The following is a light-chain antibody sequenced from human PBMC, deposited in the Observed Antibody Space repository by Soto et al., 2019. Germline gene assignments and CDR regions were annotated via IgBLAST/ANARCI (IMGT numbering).Light chain of an antibody. CDR3: QQCDSSSYT. CDR1: QSIGRS. V-gene: IGKV1-5*03. J-gene: IGKJ2*01. CDR2: KAS. Sequence: DIQMTQSPSTLSASVGDIVTITCRASQSIGRSLAWYQQKPGKAPKLLIFKASTLESGVPSRFSGSGSGTEFTLTINSLQPDDFATYYCQQCDSSSYTFGQGTKVDIK.